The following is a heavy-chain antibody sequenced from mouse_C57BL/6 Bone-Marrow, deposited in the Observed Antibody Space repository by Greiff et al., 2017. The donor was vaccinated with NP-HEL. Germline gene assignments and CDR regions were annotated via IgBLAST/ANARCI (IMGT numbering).Heavy chain of an antibody. Sequence: VQLKESGGGLVQPGESLKLSCESTEYEFPSHDMSWVRKTPEKRLELVAAINSDGGSTYYPDTMERRFIISRDTTTKTLYLQMSSLRSEDTALYYCARRGDYDPFAYWGRGPLVTVSA. J-gene: IGHJ3*01. CDR3: ARRGDYDPFAY. CDR2: INSDGGST. V-gene: IGHV5-2*01. D-gene: IGHD2-4*01. CDR1: EYEFPSHD.